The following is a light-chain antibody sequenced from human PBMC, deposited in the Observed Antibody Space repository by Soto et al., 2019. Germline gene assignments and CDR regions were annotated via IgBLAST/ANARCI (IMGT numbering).Light chain of an antibody. Sequence: QAVVTQEPSLTVAPGGPVTLTCGSSTGAVTSVYYPNWFQQKPGQAPRPLSYSTSNKYSWTPARFSGSLLGGKAALTLSRVQHEDEADYYCLLYYGGVHVFGTGTKLTVL. V-gene: IGLV7-43*01. J-gene: IGLJ1*01. CDR3: LLYYGGVHV. CDR2: STS. CDR1: TGAVTSVYY.